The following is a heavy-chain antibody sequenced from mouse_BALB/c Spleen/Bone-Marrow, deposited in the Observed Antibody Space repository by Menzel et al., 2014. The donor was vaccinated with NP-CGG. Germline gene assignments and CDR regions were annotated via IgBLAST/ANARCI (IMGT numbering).Heavy chain of an antibody. V-gene: IGHV2-6-4*01. CDR3: ARNNYGSSDYYAMDY. D-gene: IGHD1-1*01. CDR2: IWGGGNT. J-gene: IGHJ4*01. CDR1: GFSLSRNS. Sequence: VQRVESGPGLVAPSQSLSITCTVSGFSLSRNSVHWVRQPPGKGLEWLGMIWGGGNTDYNSVLKSRLSIRKDNSKSQVFLKMTGLQTDDTAMYYCARNNYGSSDYYAMDYWGQGTSVTVSS.